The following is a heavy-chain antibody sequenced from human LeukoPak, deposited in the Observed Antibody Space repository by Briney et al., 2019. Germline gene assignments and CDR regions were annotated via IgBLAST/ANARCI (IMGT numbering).Heavy chain of an antibody. J-gene: IGHJ4*02. V-gene: IGHV5-51*01. CDR1: GYNFTPYW. Sequence: GESLQISCKASGYNFTPYWIGWVRQLPGKGLEWMGIIYPGDSDTRYSPSFQGQVTISADKSISTAYLQWSSLKASDTAMYYCARQEYSSSPRDYWGQGTLVTVSS. CDR2: IYPGDSDT. CDR3: ARQEYSSSPRDY. D-gene: IGHD6-6*01.